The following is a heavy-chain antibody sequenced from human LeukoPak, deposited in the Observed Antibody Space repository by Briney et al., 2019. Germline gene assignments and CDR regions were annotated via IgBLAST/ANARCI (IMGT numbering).Heavy chain of an antibody. CDR3: ARGLYGSGSLFLGYYYYGMDV. Sequence: ASVKVSCKASGYTFTGYYMHWARQAPGQGLEWMGWINPNSGGTNYAQKFQGRVTMTRDTSISTAYMELSRLRSDDTAVYYCARGLYGSGSLFLGYYYYGMDVWGQGTTVTVSS. D-gene: IGHD3-10*01. J-gene: IGHJ6*02. CDR2: INPNSGGT. V-gene: IGHV1-2*02. CDR1: GYTFTGYY.